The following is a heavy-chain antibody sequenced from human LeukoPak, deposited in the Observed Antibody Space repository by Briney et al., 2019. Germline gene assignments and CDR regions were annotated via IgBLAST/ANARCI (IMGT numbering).Heavy chain of an antibody. V-gene: IGHV3-48*03. Sequence: GGSLRLSCAASGFTFSDYEMNWVRQAPGKGLEWVSYITGSGTSVYYADSVKGRFTISRDNAKNSLYLQMNSLRAEDTAVYYCAKERVRGSYYFDYWGQGTLVTVSS. CDR2: ITGSGTSV. CDR1: GFTFSDYE. J-gene: IGHJ4*02. D-gene: IGHD3-10*01. CDR3: AKERVRGSYYFDY.